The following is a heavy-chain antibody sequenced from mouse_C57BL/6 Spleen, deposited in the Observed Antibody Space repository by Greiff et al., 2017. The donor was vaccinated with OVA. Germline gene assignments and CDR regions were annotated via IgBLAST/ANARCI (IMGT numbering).Heavy chain of an antibody. CDR2: INPYNGGT. J-gene: IGHJ2*01. V-gene: IGHV1-19*01. Sequence: VQLQQSGPVLVKPGASVKMSCKASGYTFTDYYMNWVKQSHGKSLEWIGVINPYNGGTSYNQKFKGKATLTVDKSSSTAYMELNSLTSEDSAVYYCASGSSSLFDYWGQGTTLTVSS. CDR1: GYTFTDYY. D-gene: IGHD1-1*01. CDR3: ASGSSSLFDY.